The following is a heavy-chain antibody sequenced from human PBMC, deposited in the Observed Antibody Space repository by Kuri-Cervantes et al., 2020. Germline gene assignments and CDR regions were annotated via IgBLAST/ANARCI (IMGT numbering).Heavy chain of an antibody. Sequence: GESLKISCAASGFTFSSYGMHWVRQAPGKGLEWVAVIWYDGSNKYYADSVKGRFTISRDNSKNTLYLQMNSLRAEDTAVYYCAKEALGELSLYSEFDYWGQGTLVTVSS. D-gene: IGHD3-16*02. J-gene: IGHJ4*02. CDR3: AKEALGELSLYSEFDY. V-gene: IGHV3-33*06. CDR1: GFTFSSYG. CDR2: IWYDGSNK.